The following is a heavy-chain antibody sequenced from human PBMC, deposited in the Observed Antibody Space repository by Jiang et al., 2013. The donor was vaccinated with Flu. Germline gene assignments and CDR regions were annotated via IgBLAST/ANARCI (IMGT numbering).Heavy chain of an antibody. Sequence: ISRDNAKNSLYLQMNSLRAEDTAVYYCARGSYDYWGQGTLVTVSS. CDR3: ARGSYDY. J-gene: IGHJ4*02. V-gene: IGHV3-11*05.